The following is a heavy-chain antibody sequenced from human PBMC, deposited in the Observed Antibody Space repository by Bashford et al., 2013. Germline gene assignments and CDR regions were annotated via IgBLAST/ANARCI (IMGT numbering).Heavy chain of an antibody. D-gene: IGHD1-26*01. Sequence: ASVKVSCKASGYTFSDFYLHWVRQAPGQGLEWMGWINPNPKSGATKYAQKFQGRVTITRDTSISTAYMELSSLRYDDTAVYYCARDGPVVGVWNAFDVVGPGDSGHRLL. J-gene: IGHJ3*01. CDR2: INPNPKSGAT. V-gene: IGHV1-2*02. CDR1: GYTFSDFY. CDR3: ARDGPVVGVWNAFDV.